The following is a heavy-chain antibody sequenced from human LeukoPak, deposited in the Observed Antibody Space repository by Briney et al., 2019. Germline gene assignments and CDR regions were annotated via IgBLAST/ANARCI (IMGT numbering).Heavy chain of an antibody. CDR1: GGSISSYY. CDR3: ARSRVGRPLRPNGFDP. D-gene: IGHD2-2*01. Sequence: SETLSLTCTVSGGSISSYYWSWIRQPPGKGLEWIGYIYYSGSTNYNPSLKSRVTISVDTSKNQFSLKLSSVTAADTAVYYCARSRVGRPLRPNGFDPWGQGTLVTVSS. CDR2: IYYSGST. J-gene: IGHJ5*02. V-gene: IGHV4-59*08.